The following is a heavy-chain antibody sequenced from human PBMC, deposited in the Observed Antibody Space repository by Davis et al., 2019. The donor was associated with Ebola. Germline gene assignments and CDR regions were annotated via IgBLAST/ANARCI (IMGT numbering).Heavy chain of an antibody. CDR2: ISSDGGSK. CDR3: ARWLDV. CDR1: GFTFSDYP. D-gene: IGHD5-12*01. V-gene: IGHV3-64*02. J-gene: IGHJ6*02. Sequence: PGGSLRLSCAASGFTFSDYPMHWVRRAPGKGLEYVSAISSDGGSKYYADSVKGRFTISRDNSKNTLYLQMGSLRPEDTAVYYCARWLDVWGRGTTVTVSS.